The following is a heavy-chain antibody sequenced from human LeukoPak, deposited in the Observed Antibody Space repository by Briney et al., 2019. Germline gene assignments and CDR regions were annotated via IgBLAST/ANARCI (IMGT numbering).Heavy chain of an antibody. D-gene: IGHD1-26*01. CDR2: ISSNLITT. CDR1: GFTFSSYA. CDR3: AKLPHSKGGSYSDY. J-gene: IGHJ4*02. V-gene: IGHV3-23*01. Sequence: GGSLRLSCAASGFTFSSYAMSWVRQAPGKGLEYISTISSNLITTYYADSVKGRFTISRDNSKNTLYLQMNSLRAEDTAIYYCAKLPHSKGGSYSDYWGQGTLVTVSA.